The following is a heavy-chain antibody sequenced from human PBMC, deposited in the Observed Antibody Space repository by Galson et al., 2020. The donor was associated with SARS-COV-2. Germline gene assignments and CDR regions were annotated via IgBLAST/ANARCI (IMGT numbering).Heavy chain of an antibody. CDR2: LSGSGGSAIT. D-gene: IGHD6-19*01. J-gene: IGHJ4*02. V-gene: IGHV3-23*01. CDR3: ARGLPQQWVGQYFDS. Sequence: GGSLSLSCAASGFTFKNYAMNWVRQAPGKGLEWVSGLSGSGGSAITYYADSVKGRFTIARDNSENNLYLEMNSLRDEDTAVYYCARGLPQQWVGQYFDSWGQGTLVTVSS. CDR1: GFTFKNYA.